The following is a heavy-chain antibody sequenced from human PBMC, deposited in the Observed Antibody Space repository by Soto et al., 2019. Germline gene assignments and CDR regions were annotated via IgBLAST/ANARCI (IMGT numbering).Heavy chain of an antibody. CDR1: GYTFTSYA. Sequence: GSVKVSCKASGYTFTSYAMHWVRQAPGQRLEWMGWINAGNGNTKYSQKFQGRVTITRDTSASTAYMELSSLRSEDTAVYYCARDLAVAGPVDYWGQGTLVTVSS. D-gene: IGHD6-19*01. CDR2: INAGNGNT. J-gene: IGHJ4*02. V-gene: IGHV1-3*01. CDR3: ARDLAVAGPVDY.